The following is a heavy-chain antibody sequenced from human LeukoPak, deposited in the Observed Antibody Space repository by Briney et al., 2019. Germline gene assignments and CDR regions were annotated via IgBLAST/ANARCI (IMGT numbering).Heavy chain of an antibody. CDR3: AKDANEFGDSYFDS. D-gene: IGHD3-10*01. V-gene: IGHV3-33*03. CDR2: IWSDGSHK. CDR1: GFTFRYFG. Sequence: GGSLTLSCAASGFTFRYFGMLWVRQAPGKGLEGVAVIWSDGSHKYYDDSVKGRVIVSRENSTNTLSLQTHSLRAADTSVYFCAKDANEFGDSYFDSWGQGTLVTVSS. J-gene: IGHJ5*01.